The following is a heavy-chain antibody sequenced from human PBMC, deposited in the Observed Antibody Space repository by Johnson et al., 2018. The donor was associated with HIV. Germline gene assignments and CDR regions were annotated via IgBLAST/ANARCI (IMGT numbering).Heavy chain of an antibody. J-gene: IGHJ3*02. Sequence: VQLVESGGGLIQPGGSLRLSCEASGFTVSSNYMSWVRQAPGKGLEWVSVIYSGGSTYYADPVKGRFTISRDNAKNSLYLQMNSLRAEDTAVYYCARARWYLGGGSCCAFDIWGQGTMVTVSS. CDR3: ARARWYLGGGSCCAFDI. V-gene: IGHV3-53*01. D-gene: IGHD2-15*01. CDR2: IYSGGST. CDR1: GFTVSSNY.